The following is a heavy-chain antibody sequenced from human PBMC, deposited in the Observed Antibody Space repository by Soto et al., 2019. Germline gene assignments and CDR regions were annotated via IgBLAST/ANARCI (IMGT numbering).Heavy chain of an antibody. CDR3: ARALSGSDCFDY. CDR1: GGSISSSSYY. D-gene: IGHD1-26*01. CDR2: IYYSGST. J-gene: IGHJ4*02. Sequence: SETLSLTCTVSGGSISSSSYYWGWIRQPPGKGLEWIGSIYYSGSTYYNPSLKSRVTISVDTSKNQFSLKLSSVTAADTAVYYCARALSGSDCFDYWGQGTLVTVSS. V-gene: IGHV4-39*01.